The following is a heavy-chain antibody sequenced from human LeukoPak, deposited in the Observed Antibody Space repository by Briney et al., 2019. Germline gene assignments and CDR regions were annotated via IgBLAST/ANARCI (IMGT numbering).Heavy chain of an antibody. Sequence: SETLSLTCTVSGGSISSYYWSWIRQPPGKGLEWIGYIYYSGSTNYNPSLKSRVTISVDTSKNQFSLKLSSVTAADTAVYYCARGVRFLEWFGPNWFDPWGQGTLVTVSS. CDR2: IYYSGST. CDR3: ARGVRFLEWFGPNWFDP. J-gene: IGHJ5*02. V-gene: IGHV4-59*01. CDR1: GGSISSYY. D-gene: IGHD3-3*01.